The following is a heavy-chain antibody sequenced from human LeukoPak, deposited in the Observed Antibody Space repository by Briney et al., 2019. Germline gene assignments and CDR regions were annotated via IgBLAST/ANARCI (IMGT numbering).Heavy chain of an antibody. D-gene: IGHD2-15*01. CDR3: ARVARRGVVAATGDFDY. V-gene: IGHV3-21*04. CDR2: ISSSSSYI. J-gene: IGHJ4*02. Sequence: GGSLRLSCAASGFTFSSYSMNWVRQAPGKGLEWVSSISSSSSYIYYADSVKGRFTISRDNAKNSLYLQMNSLRAEDTAVYYCARVARRGVVAATGDFDYWGQGTLVTVSS. CDR1: GFTFSSYS.